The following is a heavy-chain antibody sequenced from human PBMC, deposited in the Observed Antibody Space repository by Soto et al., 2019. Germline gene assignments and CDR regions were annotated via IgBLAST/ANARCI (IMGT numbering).Heavy chain of an antibody. V-gene: IGHV3-74*01. Sequence: PGGSLRLSCAASGITFSSYWMDWVRQAPGKGLVWVSRIKSDGSSISYADSVEGRFTISRDNVKNTLYLQMNSLRSEDAAVYYCVRDKAPYSSGWHNRHFANWGQGTLVTVSS. D-gene: IGHD6-19*01. CDR1: GITFSSYW. J-gene: IGHJ4*02. CDR2: IKSDGSSI. CDR3: VRDKAPYSSGWHNRHFAN.